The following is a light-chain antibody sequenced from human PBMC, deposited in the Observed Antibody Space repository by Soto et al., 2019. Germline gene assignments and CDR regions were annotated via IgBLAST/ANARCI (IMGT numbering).Light chain of an antibody. V-gene: IGKV3-20*01. CDR3: QQYGTSSLT. Sequence: EIVLTQSPGTLSLSPGERATLSCRASQSVSSSYLAWYQQKPGQTPRLLIYDASTRAAGIPDRFSGSGSGTDSTLTISRLEAEDFAVYYCQQYGTSSLTFGQGTRLEIK. CDR1: QSVSSSY. J-gene: IGKJ5*01. CDR2: DAS.